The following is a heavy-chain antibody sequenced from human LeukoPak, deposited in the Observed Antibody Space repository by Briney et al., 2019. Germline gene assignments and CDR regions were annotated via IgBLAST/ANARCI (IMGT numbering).Heavy chain of an antibody. J-gene: IGHJ6*03. CDR1: IGSISSTNYY. V-gene: IGHV4-39*01. CDR2: IYYSGST. D-gene: IGHD6-6*01. Sequence: SETLSLTCTVSIGSISSTNYYWGWIRQPPGKGLEWIGTIYYSGSTYYNPSLKSRLTMSVDTSKNQFSLNLSSVTAADTAVYYCARGVAARLYYMDVWGKGTTVTVSS. CDR3: ARGVAARLYYMDV.